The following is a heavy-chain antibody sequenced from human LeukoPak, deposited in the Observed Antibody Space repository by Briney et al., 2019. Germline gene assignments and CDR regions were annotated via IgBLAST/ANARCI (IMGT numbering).Heavy chain of an antibody. CDR2: INPTGGST. V-gene: IGHV1-46*01. J-gene: IGHJ4*02. CDR3: ARDHYHKIHSVMVTAPDY. CDR1: GYTFTSYY. Sequence: ASVKVSCKASGYTFTSYYMHWVRHAPGEGREWMGIINPTGGSTSYAQKFQGRVTMTRDTSTSTVYMELSRLRSEDTAVYYCARDHYHKIHSVMVTAPDYWGQGTLVIVSS. D-gene: IGHD2-21*02.